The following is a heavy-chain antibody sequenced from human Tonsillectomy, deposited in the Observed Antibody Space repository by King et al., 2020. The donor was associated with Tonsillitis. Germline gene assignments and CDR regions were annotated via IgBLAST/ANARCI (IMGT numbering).Heavy chain of an antibody. CDR3: ARAWGPVAGVVDGSLDS. D-gene: IGHD3-22*01. Sequence: VQLVESGGGVVQPGRSLRLSCAASGFTFSSYALHWVRQAPGKGLEWVAVISYDGSNKYYADSMKGRFTISRDNSKNTLYLRMNNLRTEDTAVDYCARAWGPVAGVVDGSLDSWGQGTLVTVSS. J-gene: IGHJ4*02. V-gene: IGHV3-30-3*01. CDR1: GFTFSSYA. CDR2: ISYDGSNK.